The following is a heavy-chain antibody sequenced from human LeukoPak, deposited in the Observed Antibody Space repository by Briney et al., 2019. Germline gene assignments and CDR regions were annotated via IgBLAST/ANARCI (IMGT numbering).Heavy chain of an antibody. D-gene: IGHD6-19*01. J-gene: IGHJ4*02. Sequence: ASVTVSCKASGYTFTGYYMHWVRQAPGQGLEWMGWINPNSGGTNYAQKFQGWVTMTRDTSISTAYMELSRLRSDDTAVYYCARGAAVAGNIDYWGQGTLVTVSS. CDR2: INPNSGGT. V-gene: IGHV1-2*04. CDR1: GYTFTGYY. CDR3: ARGAAVAGNIDY.